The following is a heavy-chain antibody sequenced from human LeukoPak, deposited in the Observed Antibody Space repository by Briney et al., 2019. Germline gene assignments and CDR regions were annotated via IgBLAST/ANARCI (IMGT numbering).Heavy chain of an antibody. D-gene: IGHD2-2*01. CDR2: IIPIVGKA. J-gene: IGHJ3*02. V-gene: IGHV1-69*13. CDR1: GGTFSSYA. CDR3: ARAGRGYCSSTSCYDAFDI. Sequence: GAAGKVSCKASGGTFSSYATSWVRQAPGQGLEWMGGIIPIVGKANYAQKSQGRVTITADESTSTAYMELSSLRSEDTAVYYCARAGRGYCSSTSCYDAFDIWGQGTMVTVSS.